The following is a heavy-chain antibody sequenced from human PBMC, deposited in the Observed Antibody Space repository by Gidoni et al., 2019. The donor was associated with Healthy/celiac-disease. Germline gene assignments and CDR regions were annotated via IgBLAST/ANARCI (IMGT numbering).Heavy chain of an antibody. CDR3: ARDMRVYSSSWHRGALYYYYGMDV. Sequence: QVQLVQSGAEVKKPGSSVKVSCKASGGTFSSYAISLVRPAPGQGLEWMGGIIPIFGTANYAQKFQGRVTITADESTSTAYMELSSLRSEDTAVYYCARDMRVYSSSWHRGALYYYYGMDVWGQGTTVTVSS. V-gene: IGHV1-69*01. CDR1: GGTFSSYA. J-gene: IGHJ6*02. D-gene: IGHD6-13*01. CDR2: IIPIFGTA.